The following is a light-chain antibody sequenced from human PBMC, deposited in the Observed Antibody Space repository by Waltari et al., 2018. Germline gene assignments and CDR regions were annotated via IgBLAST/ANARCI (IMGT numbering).Light chain of an antibody. CDR2: GVS. Sequence: ETVLTQSPGTLSVSPGERATLSCRASQSVSINLAWYQQRPGQPPRLLIYGVSTRATGIPARFSGSGSGTEFTLTISSLQSEDFAIYYCQQYHKWYTFGQGTKVEI. V-gene: IGKV3-15*01. CDR3: QQYHKWYT. J-gene: IGKJ2*01. CDR1: QSVSIN.